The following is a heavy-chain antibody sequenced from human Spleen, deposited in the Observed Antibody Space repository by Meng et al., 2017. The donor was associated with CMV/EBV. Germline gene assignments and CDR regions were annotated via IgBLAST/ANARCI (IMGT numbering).Heavy chain of an antibody. CDR2: ISSSSTYI. CDR3: ARGSVTGPGAMDV. J-gene: IGHJ6*02. Sequence: GGSLRLSCAASGFTFSPHTMHWGRQAPGKGLEWVSSISSSSTYIHYADSVKGRFTISRDNAKNSLYLQMSSLRAGDTAVYYCARGSVTGPGAMDVWGQGTTVTVSS. V-gene: IGHV3-21*01. D-gene: IGHD6-19*01. CDR1: GFTFSPHT.